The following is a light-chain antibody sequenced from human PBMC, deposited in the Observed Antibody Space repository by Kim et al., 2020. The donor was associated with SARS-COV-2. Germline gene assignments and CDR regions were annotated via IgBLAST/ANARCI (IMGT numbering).Light chain of an antibody. J-gene: IGLJ3*02. CDR1: NNDVGSHDL. CDR2: GDN. V-gene: IGLV2-23*01. CDR3: CSYANGGTWV. Sequence: QSALTQPASVSGSTGQSITISCSGTNNDVGSHDLVSWYQHHPGTAPKLVIYGDNQRPSGVSSRFSGSKSGNTASLTISGLQPEDEADYYCCSYANGGTWVFGGGTQLTVL.